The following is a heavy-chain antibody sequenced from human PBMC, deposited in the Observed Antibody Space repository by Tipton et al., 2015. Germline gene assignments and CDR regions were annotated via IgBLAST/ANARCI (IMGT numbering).Heavy chain of an antibody. J-gene: IGHJ4*02. CDR2: IQYSGST. CDR3: ACQDYDSLTRDYQTVDY. V-gene: IGHV4-59*08. Sequence: TLSLTCTVSGGSMSSYSWSWIRQSPGKELEWIGYIQYSGSTNYNPSLKSRVTISVDTSKTQFSLKMRSVTAADTAVYYCACQDYDSLTRDYQTVDYWGQGTLVTVSS. CDR1: GGSMSSYS. D-gene: IGHD3-9*01.